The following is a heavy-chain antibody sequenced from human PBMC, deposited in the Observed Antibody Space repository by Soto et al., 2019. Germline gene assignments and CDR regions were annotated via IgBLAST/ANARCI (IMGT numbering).Heavy chain of an antibody. Sequence: QVQLVQSGAEVKKPGASVKVSCKASGYTLTSYGISWVRQAPGQGLEWMGWISAYDGNTNSAQKLQGRVTMTTDTSTSTAYMELRSLRSDDTAVYYCARADIVVVPAATTFDYWGQGTLVTVSS. D-gene: IGHD2-2*01. CDR3: ARADIVVVPAATTFDY. J-gene: IGHJ4*02. V-gene: IGHV1-18*01. CDR2: ISAYDGNT. CDR1: GYTLTSYG.